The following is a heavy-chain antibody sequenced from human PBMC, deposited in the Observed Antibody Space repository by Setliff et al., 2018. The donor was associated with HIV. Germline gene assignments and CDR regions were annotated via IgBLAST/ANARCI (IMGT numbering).Heavy chain of an antibody. D-gene: IGHD7-27*01. J-gene: IGHJ3*01. CDR2: IFGSGIT. Sequence: LRLSCAASGFTFSSYWMNWIRQRPGKGLEWIGYIFGSGITYYNPSLKSRLRISIDTSANQFSVELSSVTAADTALYFCARVPNWGEAPFAFDVWGLGTMVTVS. CDR3: ARVPNWGEAPFAFDV. CDR1: GFTFSSYW. V-gene: IGHV4-31*02.